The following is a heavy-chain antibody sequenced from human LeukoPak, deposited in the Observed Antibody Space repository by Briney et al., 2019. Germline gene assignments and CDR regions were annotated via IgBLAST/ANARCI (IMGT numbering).Heavy chain of an antibody. CDR1: GFTFSSCW. D-gene: IGHD2-2*01. CDR2: IKQDGSEK. CDR3: ARDDCSSISCYHNWFDP. J-gene: IGHJ5*02. Sequence: PGGSLRLSCAASGFTFSSCWMSWVRQAPGKGLEWVANIKQDGSEKYYVDSVKGRFTISRDNAKNSLYLQMNSLRAEDTVVYYCARDDCSSISCYHNWFDPWGQGTLVTVSS. V-gene: IGHV3-7*01.